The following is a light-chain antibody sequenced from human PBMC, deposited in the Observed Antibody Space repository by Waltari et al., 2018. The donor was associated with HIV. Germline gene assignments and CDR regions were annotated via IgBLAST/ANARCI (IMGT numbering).Light chain of an antibody. CDR2: DNN. J-gene: IGLJ3*02. Sequence: QSVMTQPPSVSAAPGQKVTISCSGLSTIGVNYVSWYQQVPGTAPKLLIYDNNKRPSGIPDRFSGSRSGTSATLDISGLQPGDEADYYCGTWDYSLDSGVFGGGTKLTVL. CDR3: GTWDYSLDSGV. V-gene: IGLV1-51*01. CDR1: LSTIGVNY.